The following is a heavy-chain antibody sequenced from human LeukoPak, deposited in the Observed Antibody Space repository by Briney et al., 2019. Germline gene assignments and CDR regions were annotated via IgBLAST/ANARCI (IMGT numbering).Heavy chain of an antibody. CDR3: ARGYCTNGVCSENYYYYYMDV. V-gene: IGHV4-39*01. CDR2: ISYSGST. D-gene: IGHD2-8*01. J-gene: IGHJ6*03. Sequence: SETLSLTCTVSGGSISSSAYYWGWIRQPPGKGLEWIGSISYSGSTYHNPSLKSRVTISADTSKNRFSLKLISVTAADTAVYYCARGYCTNGVCSENYYYYYMDVWGKGTTVTVSS. CDR1: GGSISSSAYY.